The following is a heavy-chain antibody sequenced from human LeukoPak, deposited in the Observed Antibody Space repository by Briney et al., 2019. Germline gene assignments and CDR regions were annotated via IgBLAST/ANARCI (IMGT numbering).Heavy chain of an antibody. CDR1: GFTFIDYY. V-gene: IGHV3-11*04. CDR2: ISISCSTI. CDR3: ARALGGPDDY. Sequence: GGSLRLSCAASGFTFIDYYMIWIRQAPGKGREGGSYISISCSTIYYADSVKGRFTISRDNAKNSLYLQMNRLRAEDTAVYSSARALGGPDDYWGTGTMVTVSS. D-gene: IGHD4-23*01. J-gene: IGHJ4*02.